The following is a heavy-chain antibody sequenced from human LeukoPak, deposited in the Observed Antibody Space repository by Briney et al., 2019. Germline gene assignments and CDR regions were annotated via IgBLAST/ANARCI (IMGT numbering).Heavy chain of an antibody. CDR1: GFTFSSYS. CDR2: ISSSSSTI. D-gene: IGHD6-6*01. Sequence: GGSLRLSCAASGFTFSSYSMNWVRQAPGKGLEWVSYISSSSSTIYYADSVKGRFTISRDNAKNSLYLQMNSLRAEDTAVYYCARDLLDSSSSGNYYYYMDVWGKGTTVTVSS. V-gene: IGHV3-48*01. J-gene: IGHJ6*03. CDR3: ARDLLDSSSSGNYYYYMDV.